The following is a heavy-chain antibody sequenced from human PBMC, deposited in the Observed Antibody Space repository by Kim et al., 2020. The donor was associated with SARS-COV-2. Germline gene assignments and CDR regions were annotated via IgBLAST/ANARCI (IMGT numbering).Heavy chain of an antibody. V-gene: IGHV5-10-1*01. CDR1: GYSFTSYW. CDR2: IDPSDSYT. D-gene: IGHD2-2*01. J-gene: IGHJ4*02. Sequence: GESLKISCKGSGYSFTSYWISWVRQMPGKGLEWMGRIDPSDSYTNYSPSFQGHVTISADKSISTAYLQWSSLKASDTAMYYCAREGRYCSSTSCFYDYWGQGTLVTVSS. CDR3: AREGRYCSSTSCFYDY.